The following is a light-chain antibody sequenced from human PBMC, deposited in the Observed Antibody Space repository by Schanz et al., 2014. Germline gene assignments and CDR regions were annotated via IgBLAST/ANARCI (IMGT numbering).Light chain of an antibody. CDR1: QSVSSN. CDR2: DAS. V-gene: IGKV3-20*01. Sequence: EIVMTQSPATLSVSPGERATLSCRASQSVSSNLAWYQQKPGQAPRLLIYDASNRATGIPDRFIGSGSGTDFTLTISRLEPEDFAVYYCQQYGSSRTFGQGTKVEIK. J-gene: IGKJ1*01. CDR3: QQYGSSRT.